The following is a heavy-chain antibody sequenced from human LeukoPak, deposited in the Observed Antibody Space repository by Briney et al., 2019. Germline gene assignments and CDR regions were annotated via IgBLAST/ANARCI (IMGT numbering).Heavy chain of an antibody. D-gene: IGHD3-10*01. CDR2: MNPNSGNT. V-gene: IGHV1-8*01. Sequence: GASVKVSCKASGYTFTSYDINWVRQATGQGLEWMGWMNPNSGNTGYAQKFQGRVTMTRNTSISTAYMELSSLRSEDTAVYYCARVIRPMVRGVPIWFDPWGQGTLVTVSS. CDR1: GYTFTSYD. J-gene: IGHJ5*02. CDR3: ARVIRPMVRGVPIWFDP.